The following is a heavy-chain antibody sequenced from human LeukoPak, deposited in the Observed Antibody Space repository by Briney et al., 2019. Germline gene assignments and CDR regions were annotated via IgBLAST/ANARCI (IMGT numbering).Heavy chain of an antibody. D-gene: IGHD2-15*01. J-gene: IGHJ6*02. CDR1: GYTFTSYA. V-gene: IGHV1-3*01. CDR2: INAGNGNT. Sequence: ASVKVSCKASGYTFTSYAMHWVRQAPGQRLEWMGWINAGNGNTKYSQKFQGRVTITTDESTSTAYMELSSLRSEDTAVYYCARGLGCSGGSCYSLFDYGMDVWGQGTTVTVSS. CDR3: ARGLGCSGGSCYSLFDYGMDV.